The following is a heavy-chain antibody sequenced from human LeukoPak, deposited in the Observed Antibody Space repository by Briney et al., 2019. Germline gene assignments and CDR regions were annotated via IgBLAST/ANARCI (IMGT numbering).Heavy chain of an antibody. CDR1: GFTFSSYA. J-gene: IGHJ4*02. CDR3: ARDRYYVPDY. Sequence: GGSLRLSCAASGFTFSSYAMHWVRQAPGKGLEWVSGINWNGGSTGYADSVKGRFTISRDNAKNTLYLQMNSLRAEDTAVYYCARDRYYVPDYWGQGTLVTVSS. CDR2: INWNGGST. V-gene: IGHV3-20*04. D-gene: IGHD3-10*02.